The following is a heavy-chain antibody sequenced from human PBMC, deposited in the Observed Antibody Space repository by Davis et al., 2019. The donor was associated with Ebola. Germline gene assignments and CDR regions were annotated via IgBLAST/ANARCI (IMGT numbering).Heavy chain of an antibody. V-gene: IGHV3-21*01. J-gene: IGHJ4*02. CDR1: GFTFSSYS. Sequence: GESLKISCAASGFTFSSYSMNWVRQAQGKGLEWVSLITSSGSYISYADSMKGRFTISRDNAKNSLYLQMNSLRAEDTAVYYCARKGIAVAGTKSPLDYWGQGTLVTVSS. CDR2: ITSSGSYI. CDR3: ARKGIAVAGTKSPLDY. D-gene: IGHD6-19*01.